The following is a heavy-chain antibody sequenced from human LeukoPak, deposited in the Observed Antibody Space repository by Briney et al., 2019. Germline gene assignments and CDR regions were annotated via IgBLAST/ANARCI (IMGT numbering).Heavy chain of an antibody. J-gene: IGHJ6*04. CDR2: IYYSGST. D-gene: IGHD6-13*01. V-gene: IGHV4-59*01. CDR1: GGSISSYY. CDR3: ARLGGSSSWYRGPPDWFDP. Sequence: SETLSLTCTVSGGSISSYYWSWIRQPPGKGLEWIGYIYYSGSTNYNPSLKSRVTISVDTSKNQFSLKLSSVTAADTAAYYCARLGGSSSWYRGPPDWFDPWGKGTTVTVSS.